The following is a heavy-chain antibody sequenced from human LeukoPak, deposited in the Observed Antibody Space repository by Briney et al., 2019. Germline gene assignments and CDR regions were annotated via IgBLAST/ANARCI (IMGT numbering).Heavy chain of an antibody. CDR2: INPDGSST. Sequence: PGGSLRLSCAASGFGFSDYWIHWVRHAPGKGLEWVARINPDGSSTMYADSLKGRFTISRDNAKNTLYLQMNSLRAEDTAVYYCARAGGLGDFEHWGQGTLVTVSS. CDR1: GFGFSDYW. CDR3: ARAGGLGDFEH. V-gene: IGHV3-74*03. D-gene: IGHD3-10*01. J-gene: IGHJ4*02.